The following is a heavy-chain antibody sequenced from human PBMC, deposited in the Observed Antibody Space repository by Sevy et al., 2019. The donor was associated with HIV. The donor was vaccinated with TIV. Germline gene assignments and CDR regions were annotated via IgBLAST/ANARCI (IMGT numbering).Heavy chain of an antibody. CDR3: AREGCTKPHDY. Sequence: GGSLRLSCGASGFTFSKYSMSWVRQPPGKGLEWVSTLSFGCGEINYADSVKGRFTTSRDNSKSSVYLQMNNLRPEDTAVYYCAREGCTKPHDYWGQGTLVTVSS. V-gene: IGHV3-23*01. CDR2: LSFGCGEI. CDR1: GFTFSKYS. D-gene: IGHD2-8*01. J-gene: IGHJ4*02.